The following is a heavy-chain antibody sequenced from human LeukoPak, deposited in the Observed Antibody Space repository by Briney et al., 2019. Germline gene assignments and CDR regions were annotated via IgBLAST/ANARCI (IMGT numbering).Heavy chain of an antibody. Sequence: PSETLSLTCTVSGDSITSSSYYWGWIRQPPGKGLEWIGTMYYTGTIYYNPSLKSRVTKSVDTSKNQFSLSLSSVTAADTAVYYCARPIRNWGQGTLVIVSS. V-gene: IGHV4-39*07. CDR1: GDSITSSSYY. CDR2: MYYTGTI. J-gene: IGHJ4*02. CDR3: ARPIRN.